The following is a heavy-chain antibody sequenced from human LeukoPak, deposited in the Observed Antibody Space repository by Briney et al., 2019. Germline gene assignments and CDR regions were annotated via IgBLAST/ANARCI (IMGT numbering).Heavy chain of an antibody. J-gene: IGHJ5*02. CDR2: ISGSGGST. V-gene: IGHV3-23*01. D-gene: IGHD6-19*01. CDR1: GFTFSSYA. Sequence: GGSLRLSCAASGFTFSSYAMSWVRQAPGKGLEWVSAISGSGGSTYYADSVKGRFTITRDNSKNTLYLQMNSLRAEDTAVYYCAKDGTYSSGWYRANWFDPWGQGTLVTVSS. CDR3: AKDGTYSSGWYRANWFDP.